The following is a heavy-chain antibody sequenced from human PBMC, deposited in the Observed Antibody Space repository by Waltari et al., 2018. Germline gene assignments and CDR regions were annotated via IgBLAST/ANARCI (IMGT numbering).Heavy chain of an antibody. V-gene: IGHV4-61*02. CDR1: GGSITSSNYY. D-gene: IGHD3-3*01. CDR2: TYIAGTT. J-gene: IGHJ4*02. Sequence: VQLQESGPGMVKPSETLSLTCSVSGGSITSSNYYWNWIRHSAEKGLQWIGRTYIAGTTTYNPSLESRVTISMYTSQNHCSLRLNSVTAADTAVYYCATSNFYPPFDFWGQGALVIVSS. CDR3: ATSNFYPPFDF.